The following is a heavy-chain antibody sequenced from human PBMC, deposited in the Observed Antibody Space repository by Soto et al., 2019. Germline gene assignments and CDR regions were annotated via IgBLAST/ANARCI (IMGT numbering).Heavy chain of an antibody. V-gene: IGHV1-58*02. CDR2: IVVGSGNT. J-gene: IGHJ6*02. D-gene: IGHD6-13*01. CDR3: AADWRGYSSSWYGFAGMDV. CDR1: GFTFTSSA. Sequence: QMQLVQSGPEVKKPGTSVKVSCKASGFTFTSSAMQWVRQARGQRLEWIGWIVVGSGNTNYAQKFQERVTLTRDMSTSTAYMELSSLRSEDTAVYYCAADWRGYSSSWYGFAGMDVWGQGTTVTVSS.